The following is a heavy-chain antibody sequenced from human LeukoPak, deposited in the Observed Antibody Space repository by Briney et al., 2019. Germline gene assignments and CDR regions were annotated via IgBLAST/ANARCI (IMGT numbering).Heavy chain of an antibody. CDR3: ARTHSSSWYHYYYMDV. D-gene: IGHD6-13*01. CDR2: IYSGGST. J-gene: IGHJ6*03. Sequence: PGGSLRLSCAASGFTVSSNYMSWVRQAPGKGLEWVSVIYSGGSTYYADSVKGRFTISRDNSKNTLYLQMNSLRAEDTAVYYCARTHSSSWYHYYYMDVWGKGTTVTISS. V-gene: IGHV3-53*01. CDR1: GFTVSSNY.